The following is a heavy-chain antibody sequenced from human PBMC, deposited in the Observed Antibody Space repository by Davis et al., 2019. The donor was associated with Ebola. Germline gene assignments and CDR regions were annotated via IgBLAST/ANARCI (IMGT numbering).Heavy chain of an antibody. CDR3: ARARGYCSSNSCYTYAFDI. J-gene: IGHJ3*02. CDR2: ISPYNGNT. CDR1: GYTFTIYD. V-gene: IGHV1-18*04. D-gene: IGHD2-2*02. Sequence: AASVPVSCKASGYTFTIYDIIWVRQAPGQGLEWMGWISPYNGNTNYAQKLQGRVTMTTDTSTSTAYMELRSLRSDDTAVYSGARARGYCSSNSCYTYAFDIWGQGTMVTVSS.